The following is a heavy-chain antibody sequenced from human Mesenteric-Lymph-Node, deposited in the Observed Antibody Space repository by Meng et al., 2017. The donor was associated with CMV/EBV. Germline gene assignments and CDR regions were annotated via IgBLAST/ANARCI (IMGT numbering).Heavy chain of an antibody. CDR2: INPNSGGT. D-gene: IGHD6-19*01. J-gene: IGHJ4*02. Sequence: ASVKVSCKASGYTFTSYGISWVRQAPGQGLEWMGWINPNSGGTNYAQKFQGRVTMTRDTSISTAYMELSRLRSDDTAVYYCARDLWVAVAVSGGYWGQGTLVTVSS. V-gene: IGHV1-2*02. CDR1: GYTFTSYG. CDR3: ARDLWVAVAVSGGY.